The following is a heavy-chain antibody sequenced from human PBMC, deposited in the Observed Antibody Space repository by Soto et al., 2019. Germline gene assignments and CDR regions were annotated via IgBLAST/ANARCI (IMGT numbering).Heavy chain of an antibody. V-gene: IGHV3-74*01. CDR2: INSDGSGT. J-gene: IGHJ4*02. D-gene: IGHD5-18*01. Sequence: EVQLVESGGGLVQPGESLTLSCAASGFTFSGYWMHWVRQAPGKGLVWVSRINSDGSGTYHADSVKGRLTISRDNAKNTLYLQMNSLRVEDTAVHFCARGDGDRYDGHGYLGRHWGQSTVLTVSS. CDR3: ARGDGDRYDGHGYLGRH. CDR1: GFTFSGYW.